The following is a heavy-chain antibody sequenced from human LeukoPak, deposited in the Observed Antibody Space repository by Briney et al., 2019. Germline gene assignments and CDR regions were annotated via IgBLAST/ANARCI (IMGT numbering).Heavy chain of an antibody. CDR3: ARVNLVSPTYYYGSGSYYHL. D-gene: IGHD3-10*01. Sequence: SETLSLTCTVSGGSISSYYWSWIRQPAGKGLEWIGRIYTSGSTNYNPSLKSRVTISVDTSKNQFSLKLSSVTAADTAVYYCARVNLVSPTYYYGSGSYYHLWGQGTLVTVSS. V-gene: IGHV4-4*07. CDR2: IYTSGST. J-gene: IGHJ5*02. CDR1: GGSISSYY.